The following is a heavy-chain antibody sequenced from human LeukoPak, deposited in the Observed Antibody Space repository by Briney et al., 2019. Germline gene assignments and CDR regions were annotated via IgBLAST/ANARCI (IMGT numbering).Heavy chain of an antibody. V-gene: IGHV4-4*09. CDR1: GGSISSYY. Sequence: PSETLSLTCTVSGGSISSYYWSWIRQPPGKGLEWIGYIYTSGSTNYNPSLKSRVTISVDTSKNQFSLKLSSVTAADTAVYYCARGPMDSSNWSFGYYYYYMDVWGKGTTVTVSS. CDR2: IYTSGST. CDR3: ARGPMDSSNWSFGYYYYYMDV. J-gene: IGHJ6*03. D-gene: IGHD6-13*01.